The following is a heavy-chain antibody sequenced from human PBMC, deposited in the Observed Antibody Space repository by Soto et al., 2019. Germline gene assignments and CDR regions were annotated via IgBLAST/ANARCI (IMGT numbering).Heavy chain of an antibody. CDR1: GLTFNRYW. V-gene: IGHV3-74*01. J-gene: IGHJ5*02. D-gene: IGHD2-15*01. CDR2: INTDGSNT. Sequence: GGSLRLSCAASGLTFNRYWMHWVRHAPGKGLVWVSHINTDGSNTNYADSVKGRFTISRDNAKSTLFLQMNSLRDEDTAVYYCASEFCSGGNCYTYYFDPWGQGTPVTVSS. CDR3: ASEFCSGGNCYTYYFDP.